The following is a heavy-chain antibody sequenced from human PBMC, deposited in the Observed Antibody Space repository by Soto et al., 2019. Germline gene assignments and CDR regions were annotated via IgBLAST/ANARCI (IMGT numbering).Heavy chain of an antibody. CDR3: AKDFTPDSRWDIDY. V-gene: IGHV3-23*01. D-gene: IGHD1-26*01. CDR1: GFTFSVYT. J-gene: IGHJ4*02. Sequence: EAQLLESGGGLVQPAGSLRLSCAASGFTFSVYTMSWFRQAPGRGLEWVSSIYGNGRSTFYSTSVKGRFTITRDNSGNTVYLQMSSLRVEDTAIYYCAKDFTPDSRWDIDYWGRGSLVAVSS. CDR2: IYGNGRST.